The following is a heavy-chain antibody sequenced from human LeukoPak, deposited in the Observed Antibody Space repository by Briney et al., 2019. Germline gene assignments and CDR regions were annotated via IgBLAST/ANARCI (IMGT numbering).Heavy chain of an antibody. CDR3: ARVTPLLDYYDSSGYPLFDY. Sequence: ASVKVSRKASGYTFTTYGINWVRQAPGQGLEWMGWISGYNGNANYAQKLQGRVTMTTDTSTSTAYMELRSLRSDDTAVYYCARVTPLLDYYDSSGYPLFDYWGQGTLVTVSS. D-gene: IGHD3-22*01. CDR1: GYTFTTYG. V-gene: IGHV1-18*01. J-gene: IGHJ4*02. CDR2: ISGYNGNA.